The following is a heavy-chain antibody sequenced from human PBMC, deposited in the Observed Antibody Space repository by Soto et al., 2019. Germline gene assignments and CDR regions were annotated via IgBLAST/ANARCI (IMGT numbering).Heavy chain of an antibody. Sequence: GGSLRLSCADSGFTFSSYAMHWVRQAPGKGLEWVAIISYDGTIKYYADSVKGRFTISRDNSKNTLYLQMNSLRAEDTAVYYCARDLSGYGYDYWGQGTLVTVSS. J-gene: IGHJ4*02. CDR2: ISYDGTIK. V-gene: IGHV3-30*04. D-gene: IGHD5-18*01. CDR3: ARDLSGYGYDY. CDR1: GFTFSSYA.